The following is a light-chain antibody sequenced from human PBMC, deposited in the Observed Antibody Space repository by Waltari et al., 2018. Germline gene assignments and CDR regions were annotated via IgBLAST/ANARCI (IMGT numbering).Light chain of an antibody. CDR1: TSDVGSYNL. CDR2: EVT. V-gene: IGLV2-23*02. Sequence: QSALTQPASVSGSPGQSITISCTGSTSDVGSYNLVSWYQFHPGKAPQLMIYEVTKRPAGISPRFSCSKSGNTASLTISGLRAEDEAEYFCCSFVAGSSWVFGGGTKLTV. CDR3: CSFVAGSSWV. J-gene: IGLJ3*02.